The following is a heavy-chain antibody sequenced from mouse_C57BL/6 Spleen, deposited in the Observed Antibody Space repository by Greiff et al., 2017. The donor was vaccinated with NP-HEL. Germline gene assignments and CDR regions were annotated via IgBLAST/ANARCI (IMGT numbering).Heavy chain of an antibody. J-gene: IGHJ2*01. CDR2: IYPSDSET. V-gene: IGHV1-61*01. Sequence: QVQLQQPGAELVRPGSSVKLSCKASGYTFTSYWMDWVKQRPGQGLEWIGNIYPSDSETHYNQQFKDKATLTVDKSSSTAYMQLSSLTSEDSAVYYCARLYDGYYNYWGQGTTLTVSS. CDR3: ARLYDGYYNY. CDR1: GYTFTSYW. D-gene: IGHD2-3*01.